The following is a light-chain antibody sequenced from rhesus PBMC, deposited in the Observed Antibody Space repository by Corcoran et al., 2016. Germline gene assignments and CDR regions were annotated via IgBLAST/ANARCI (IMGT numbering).Light chain of an antibody. CDR3: QQYNSDPLT. Sequence: DIQMTQSPSSLSASVGDRVTITCRASQDIRSYLAWYQQKPGKAPKTLIYHASTLERGVPSRLSGSGSGTEFTLTISSLQSEDFASYYCQQYNSDPLTFGGGTKVEIK. CDR1: QDIRSY. CDR2: HAS. V-gene: IGKV1-37*01. J-gene: IGKJ4*01.